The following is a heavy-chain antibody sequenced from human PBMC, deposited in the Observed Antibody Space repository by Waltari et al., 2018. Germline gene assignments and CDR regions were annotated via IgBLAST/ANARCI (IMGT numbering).Heavy chain of an antibody. Sequence: QVQLQQWGAGLLKPSETLSLTCAVYGGSCRGYYWSWLRQPPGKGLEWIGEINHSGSTNYNPSLKSRVTISVDTSKNQFSLKLSSVTAADTAVYYCARERRITMIVVVIRGFDYWGQGTLVTVSS. CDR3: ARERRITMIVVVIRGFDY. J-gene: IGHJ4*02. CDR2: INHSGST. CDR1: GGSCRGYY. V-gene: IGHV4-34*01. D-gene: IGHD3-22*01.